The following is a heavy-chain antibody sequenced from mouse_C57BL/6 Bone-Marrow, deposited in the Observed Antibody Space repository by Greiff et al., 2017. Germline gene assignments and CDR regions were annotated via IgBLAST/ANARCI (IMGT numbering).Heavy chain of an antibody. CDR2: IYPGSGST. D-gene: IGHD1-1*01. J-gene: IGHJ2*01. CDR3: GRRGDAVYDYGGGSDD. CDR1: GYTFTSYW. Sequence: VQLQQPGAELVKPGASVKMSCKASGYTFTSYWITWVKQRPGQGLEWIGDIYPGSGSTNYNEKFKSKATLTVATSSSTAYMQLSSLTSEDSAVYCCGRRGDAVYDYGGGSDDWGQGTTLTVSS. V-gene: IGHV1-55*01.